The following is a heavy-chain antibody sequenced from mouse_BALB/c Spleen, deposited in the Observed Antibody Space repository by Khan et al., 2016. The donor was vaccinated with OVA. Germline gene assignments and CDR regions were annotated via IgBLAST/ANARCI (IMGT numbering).Heavy chain of an antibody. Sequence: EVELVESGGDLVKPEGSLKLSCAASGFTFSTYGMSWVRQTPDKRLEWVATISSGGSYTYYPDSVQGRFTISRDNAKNTLYLQMSSLKSEDTAMFYCARLAYYYDSEGFAYWGQGTLVCLC. CDR2: ISSGGSYT. J-gene: IGHJ3*01. CDR3: ARLAYYYDSEGFAY. CDR1: GFTFSTYG. V-gene: IGHV5-6*01. D-gene: IGHD1-1*01.